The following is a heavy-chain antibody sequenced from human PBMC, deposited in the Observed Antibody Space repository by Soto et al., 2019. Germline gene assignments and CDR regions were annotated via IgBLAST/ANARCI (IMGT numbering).Heavy chain of an antibody. D-gene: IGHD3-10*01. CDR3: ARYAGFGELFGEDVFDP. J-gene: IGHJ5*02. CDR2: IDPSDSYT. Sequence: VKLSGEGPVYSVPSYWCSREHQIPGKGLEWMGRIDPSDSYTNYSPSFQGHVTISADKSISTAYLQWSSLKASDTAMYYCARYAGFGELFGEDVFDPWGQGTLVTVSS. CDR1: VYSVPSYW. V-gene: IGHV5-10-1*01.